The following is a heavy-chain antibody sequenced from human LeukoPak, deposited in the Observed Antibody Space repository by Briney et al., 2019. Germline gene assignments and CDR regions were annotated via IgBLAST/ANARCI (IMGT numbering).Heavy chain of an antibody. Sequence: SETLSLTCTVSGGSISSSSYYWGWIRQPPGKGLEWIGSIYYSGSTYYNPSLKSRVTISVDTSKNQFSLKLSSVTAADTAVYYCARDYRRIQLWLLSFDYWGQGTLVTVSS. CDR3: ARDYRRIQLWLLSFDY. D-gene: IGHD5-18*01. CDR2: IYYSGST. V-gene: IGHV4-39*02. CDR1: GGSISSSSYY. J-gene: IGHJ4*02.